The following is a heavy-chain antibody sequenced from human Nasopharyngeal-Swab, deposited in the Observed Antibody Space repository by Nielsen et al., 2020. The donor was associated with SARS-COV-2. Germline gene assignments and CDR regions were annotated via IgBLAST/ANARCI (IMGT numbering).Heavy chain of an antibody. V-gene: IGHV4-59*01. Sequence: SETLSLTCTVSGGSITSSYWGWIRQPPGKGLEWIGYIFHSGNTNYNPSLKSRVTMSVDTSKNQFSLRLSSVTAADSAVYYCARSTLGYSSFWFDPWGQGTLVTVSS. CDR1: GGSITSSY. CDR3: ARSTLGYSSFWFDP. CDR2: IFHSGNT. D-gene: IGHD6-19*01. J-gene: IGHJ5*02.